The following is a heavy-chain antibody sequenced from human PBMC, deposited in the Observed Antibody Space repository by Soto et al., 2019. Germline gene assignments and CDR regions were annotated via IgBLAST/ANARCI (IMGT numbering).Heavy chain of an antibody. CDR1: GFTFSSYA. CDR2: ISYDGNKK. J-gene: IGHJ1*01. CDR3: AIERGTNRAEYFQH. Sequence: QVQLVESGGGVVQPGRSLRLSCAASGFTFSSYAMHWVRQAPGKGLEWVAVISYDGNKKYYADSVKGRFTITRDNSKSALYLQMDTLRAEATSVYYCAIERGTNRAEYFQHWGKGT. V-gene: IGHV3-30-3*01.